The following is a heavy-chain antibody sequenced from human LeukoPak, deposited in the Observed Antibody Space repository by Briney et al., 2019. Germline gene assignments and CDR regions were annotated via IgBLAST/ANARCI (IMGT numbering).Heavy chain of an antibody. V-gene: IGHV3-23*01. CDR1: GFTFRSYA. J-gene: IGHJ4*02. CDR2: ISGSGGST. CDR3: AKDTTNSVWWWLC. Sequence: PGGSLRVSCAAAGFTFRSYAMSWVRQAPGKGLEWVSAISGSGGSTYYADSVKGRFTISRDNSKNTLYLQVNSLRAEDTAVYYCAKDTTNSVWWWLCWGQGTLVTVSS. D-gene: IGHD2-21*01.